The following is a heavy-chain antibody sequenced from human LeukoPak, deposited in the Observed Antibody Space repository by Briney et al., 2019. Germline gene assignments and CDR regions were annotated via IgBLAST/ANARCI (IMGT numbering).Heavy chain of an antibody. V-gene: IGHV1-46*01. CDR2: INPSGGST. CDR1: GYTFTSYY. D-gene: IGHD4-17*01. Sequence: ASVKVSCKASGYTFTSYYMHWVRQAPGQGLEWMGIINPSGGSTSYAQKFQGRVTMTRDTSTSTVYMELSSLRSEDAAVYYCARIGGDYGDYQYYYYGMDVWGQGTTVTVSS. J-gene: IGHJ6*02. CDR3: ARIGGDYGDYQYYYYGMDV.